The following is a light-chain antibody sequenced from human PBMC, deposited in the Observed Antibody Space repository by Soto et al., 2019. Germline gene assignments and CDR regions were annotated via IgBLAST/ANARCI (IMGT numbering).Light chain of an antibody. Sequence: EIVLTQSPGTLSLSPGERATFSCRASQSVSSNYLAWYQQKPGQAPRLLIYGASSRATGIPDRFSGGESGTDFTLTISRLEPEDFAVYYCQQYVSSPRTFGQGTKVDI. V-gene: IGKV3-20*01. CDR1: QSVSSNY. CDR3: QQYVSSPRT. J-gene: IGKJ1*01. CDR2: GAS.